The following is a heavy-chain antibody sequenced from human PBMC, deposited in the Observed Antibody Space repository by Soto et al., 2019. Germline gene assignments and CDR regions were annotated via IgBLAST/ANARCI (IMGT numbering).Heavy chain of an antibody. D-gene: IGHD2-21*02. CDR2: IYPGDSTT. V-gene: IGHV5-51*01. CDR3: ARGKVVTRPLYYYYYGMDV. Sequence: GESLKISCKGSGYTYTTYWIGWVRQMPGKGLEWMGIIYPGDSTTRYSPSFQGQVTISADKSISTAYLQWSSLKASDTAMYYCARGKVVTRPLYYYYYGMDVWGQGTTVTVSS. CDR1: GYTYTTYW. J-gene: IGHJ6*02.